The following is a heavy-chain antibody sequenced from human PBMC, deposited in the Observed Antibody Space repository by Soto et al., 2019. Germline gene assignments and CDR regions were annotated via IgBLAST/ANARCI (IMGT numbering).Heavy chain of an antibody. D-gene: IGHD5-18*01. CDR3: ATDQVVDTAMVPEDYYYYGMDV. CDR2: IYYSGST. Sequence: SETLSLACTVSGGSISSGGYYWSWIRQHPGKGLEWIGYIYYSGSTYYNPSLKSRVTISVDTSKNQFSLKLSSVTAADTAVYYCATDQVVDTAMVPEDYYYYGMDVWGQGTTVTVSS. V-gene: IGHV4-31*03. CDR1: GGSISSGGYY. J-gene: IGHJ6*02.